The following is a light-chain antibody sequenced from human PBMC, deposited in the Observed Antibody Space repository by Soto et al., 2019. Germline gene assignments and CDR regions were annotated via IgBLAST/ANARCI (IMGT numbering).Light chain of an antibody. V-gene: IGKV3-20*01. CDR3: QQYQNSPRT. CDR1: QSVGGSS. J-gene: IGKJ1*01. CDR2: DTS. Sequence: PGERPTVSCRASQSVGGSSLAWYQQRPGQAPRLLIYDTSKRATGIPDRFSGSGSGTDFTLTISRLEPEDFAVYYCQQYQNSPRTFGQGTKVEIK.